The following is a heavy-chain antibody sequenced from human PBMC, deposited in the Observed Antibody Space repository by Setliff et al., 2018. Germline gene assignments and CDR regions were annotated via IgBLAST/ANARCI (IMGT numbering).Heavy chain of an antibody. J-gene: IGHJ2*01. Sequence: ASVKVSCKTSGYTFRRYGVSWVRQAPGQGLEWMGWISAYSGDTIYAQNYQGRVTMTTDTSTSTAYMEMRCLRSDDTAVYYCARDPDTSSKVDVWGRGTLVTVSS. CDR2: ISAYSGDT. CDR3: ARDPDTSSKVDV. V-gene: IGHV1-18*01. D-gene: IGHD5-18*01. CDR1: GYTFRRYG.